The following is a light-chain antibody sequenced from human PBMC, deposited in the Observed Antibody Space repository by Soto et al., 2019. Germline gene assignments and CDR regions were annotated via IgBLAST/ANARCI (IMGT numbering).Light chain of an antibody. CDR2: KAS. CDR3: QQYNSYSRT. V-gene: IGKV1-5*03. J-gene: IGKJ2*02. Sequence: DIQMTQSPSTLSASVGDRVTITCRASQSISSWLAWYQQKPGKAPKLLIYKASSLESGVPSRFSGSGSGTEFTLTISSLTPDDFATYYCQQYNSYSRTFGQGTKLEIK. CDR1: QSISSW.